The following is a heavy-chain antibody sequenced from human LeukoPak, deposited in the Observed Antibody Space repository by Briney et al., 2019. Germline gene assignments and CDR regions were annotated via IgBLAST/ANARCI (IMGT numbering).Heavy chain of an antibody. CDR2: ISGSGGST. D-gene: IGHD3-22*01. J-gene: IGHJ2*01. CDR3: ARDYYDRQRGYWYFDL. CDR1: GFTFSSYA. Sequence: PGGSLRLSCAASGFTFSSYAMSWVRQAPGKGLEWVSAISGSGGSTYYADSVKGRFTISRDNSKNTLYLQMNSLRAEDTAVYYCARDYYDRQRGYWYFDLWGRGTLVTVSS. V-gene: IGHV3-23*01.